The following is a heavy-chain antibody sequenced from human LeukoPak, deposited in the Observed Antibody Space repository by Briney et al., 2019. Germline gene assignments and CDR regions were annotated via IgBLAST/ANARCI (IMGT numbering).Heavy chain of an antibody. V-gene: IGHV3-33*01. CDR3: ARARDDSSGYYLDY. CDR1: RFTFSSYG. Sequence: GGSLRLSCAASRFTFSSYGMHWVRQPPGGGLEWVAVIWYDGSNKYYASSAKDRLAISRDNSKNTLYLQRNSLRHEDTAVYYCARARDDSSGYYLDYWDQGTLATVSS. D-gene: IGHD3-22*01. CDR2: IWYDGSNK. J-gene: IGHJ4*02.